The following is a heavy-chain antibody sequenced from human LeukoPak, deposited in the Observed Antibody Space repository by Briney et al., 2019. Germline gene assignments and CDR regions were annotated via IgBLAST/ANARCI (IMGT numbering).Heavy chain of an antibody. CDR1: GGSFSGYY. CDR3: AREFEWFHLTPPYFDY. D-gene: IGHD3-3*01. V-gene: IGHV4-34*01. Sequence: SETLSLTCAVYGGSFSGYYWSWIRQPPGKGLEWIGEINHSGSTNYNPSLKSRVTISVDTSKNQFSLKLSSVTAADTAVYYCAREFEWFHLTPPYFDYWGQGTLVTVSS. J-gene: IGHJ4*02. CDR2: INHSGST.